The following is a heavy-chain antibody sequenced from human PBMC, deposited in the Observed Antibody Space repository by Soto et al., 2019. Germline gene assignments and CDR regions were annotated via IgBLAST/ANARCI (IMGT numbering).Heavy chain of an antibody. Sequence: EVQLLESGGGMVQPGGSLRLSCAASGFTFSSSAMSWVREAPGKGLEWVSGIDSSGERAQYADSVKGRFTISRDNSRNTLDLQMNRLRVDDTAVYFCAKNCWSGLPLGGYWGQGAMVTVSS. CDR1: GFTFSSSA. CDR3: AKNCWSGLPLGGY. D-gene: IGHD3-3*01. CDR2: IDSSGERA. J-gene: IGHJ4*02. V-gene: IGHV3-23*05.